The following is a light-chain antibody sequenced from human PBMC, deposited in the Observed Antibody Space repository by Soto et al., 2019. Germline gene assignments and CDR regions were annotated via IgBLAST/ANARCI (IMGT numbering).Light chain of an antibody. Sequence: QSVLTQPASVSGSPGQSITISCTGTSSDVGGYNYVSWYQQHPGKAPKLMIYEVSNRPSGVSNRFSGYKSGNTASLTISGIKDEDEADSYCSSYTSSSTLYVFGTGPKLTVL. J-gene: IGLJ1*01. CDR3: SSYTSSSTLYV. CDR1: SSDVGGYNY. V-gene: IGLV2-14*01. CDR2: EVS.